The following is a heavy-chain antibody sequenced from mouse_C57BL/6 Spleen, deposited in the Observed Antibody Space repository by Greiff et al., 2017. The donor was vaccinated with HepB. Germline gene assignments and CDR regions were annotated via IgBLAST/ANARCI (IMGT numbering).Heavy chain of an antibody. Sequence: QVQLQQPGAELVKPGASVKLSCKASGYTFTSYWMHWVKQRPGQGLEWIGMIHPNSGSTNYNEKFKSKATLTVDKSSSTAYMQLSSLTSEDSAVYYCASFSYYGSSYWYFDVWGTGTTVTVSS. D-gene: IGHD1-1*01. CDR2: IHPNSGST. CDR1: GYTFTSYW. CDR3: ASFSYYGSSYWYFDV. V-gene: IGHV1-64*01. J-gene: IGHJ1*03.